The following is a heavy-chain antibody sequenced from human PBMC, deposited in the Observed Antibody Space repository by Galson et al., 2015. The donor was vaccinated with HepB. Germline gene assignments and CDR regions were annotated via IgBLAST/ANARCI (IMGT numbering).Heavy chain of an antibody. J-gene: IGHJ4*02. Sequence: SVKVSCKASGYTFTGYYMHWVRQAPGQGLEWMGWINPNSGGTNYAQKFRGWVTMTRDTSISTAYMELSRLRSDDTAVYYCARGAFGADYYDSSDPWDYWGQGTLVTVSS. CDR3: ARGAFGADYYDSSDPWDY. CDR1: GYTFTGYY. CDR2: INPNSGGT. V-gene: IGHV1-2*04. D-gene: IGHD3-22*01.